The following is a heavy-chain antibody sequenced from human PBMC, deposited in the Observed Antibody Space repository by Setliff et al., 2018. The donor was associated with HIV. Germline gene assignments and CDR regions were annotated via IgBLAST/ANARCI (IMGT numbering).Heavy chain of an antibody. V-gene: IGHV1-69*13. Sequence: SVKVSCKASGGTFSSYAISWVRQAPGQGLEWMGGIIPIFGTANYAQKFQGRVTITADESTSTAYMELSSLRSEDTDVYYCASIVGASDAFDIWGQGTMVTVSS. D-gene: IGHD1-26*01. CDR2: IIPIFGTA. CDR1: GGTFSSYA. CDR3: ASIVGASDAFDI. J-gene: IGHJ3*02.